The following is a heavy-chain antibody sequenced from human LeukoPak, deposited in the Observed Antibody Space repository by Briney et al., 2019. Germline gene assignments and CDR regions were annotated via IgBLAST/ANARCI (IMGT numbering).Heavy chain of an antibody. CDR2: MYYIGST. J-gene: IGHJ6*04. Sequence: PSETLSLTCAVSGGSISSYYWSWIRQPPGKGLEWVGYMYYIGSTNYNPSLKSRVTISVDTSKNQFSLKLSSVAAADTAVYYCARETYGMVVWGKGTTVTVSS. CDR3: ARETYGMVV. CDR1: GGSISSYY. V-gene: IGHV4-59*01.